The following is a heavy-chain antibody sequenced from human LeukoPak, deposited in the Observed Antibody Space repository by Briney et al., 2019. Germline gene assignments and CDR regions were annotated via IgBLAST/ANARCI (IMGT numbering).Heavy chain of an antibody. D-gene: IGHD3-9*01. CDR1: GFTFSTYW. CDR2: IKQDGSEK. V-gene: IGHV3-7*01. Sequence: GGSVRLSCAASGFTFSTYWMSWVRQAPGKGLEWVANIKQDGSEKYYVDSVKGRVTISKDNANNSLYLQMNSLRSEETALYYCARDVILTGYDRDAFDIWGQGTMVTVSS. J-gene: IGHJ3*02. CDR3: ARDVILTGYDRDAFDI.